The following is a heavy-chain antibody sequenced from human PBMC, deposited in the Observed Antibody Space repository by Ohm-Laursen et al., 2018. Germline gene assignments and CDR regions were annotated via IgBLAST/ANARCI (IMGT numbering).Heavy chain of an antibody. J-gene: IGHJ6*02. CDR1: GFTFSNHY. CDR3: ARDFEWATDV. V-gene: IGHV1-46*01. CDR2: IKSTDDTR. Sequence: SVKVSCKASGFTFSNHYMQWLRQAPGQGLEWMGIIKSTDDTRTYAQKFQGRVTMTKDRSTSTVYMELSSLRSDDTAVYYCARDFEWATDVWGQGTLVTVSS. D-gene: IGHD3-3*01.